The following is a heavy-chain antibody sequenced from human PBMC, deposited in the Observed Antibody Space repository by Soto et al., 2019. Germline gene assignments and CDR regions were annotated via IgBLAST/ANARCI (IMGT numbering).Heavy chain of an antibody. CDR3: ARDRAIPRYNWNPRDSWFDP. J-gene: IGHJ5*02. D-gene: IGHD1-20*01. V-gene: IGHV1-69*04. CDR2: IIPILGIA. Sequence: GASVKVSCKASGGTFSSYTISWVRQAPGQGLEWMGRIIPILGIANYAQKFQGRVTITADKSTSTAYMELSSLRSEDTAVYYCARDRAIPRYNWNPRDSWFDPWGQGTLVTVSS. CDR1: GGTFSSYT.